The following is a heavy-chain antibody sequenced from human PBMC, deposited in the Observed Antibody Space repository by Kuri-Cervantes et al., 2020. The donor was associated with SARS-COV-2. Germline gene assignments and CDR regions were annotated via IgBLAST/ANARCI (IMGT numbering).Heavy chain of an antibody. Sequence: ESLKISCGVYGGSFSNFHWSWVRQPPGKGLEWIGEINYSGTTNYNPSLKSRVTISVDTSKNQFSLNLTSVTAADTAVYYCARLRRHNNGWFATGYYMDVWGKGTTVTVSS. CDR3: ARLRRHNNGWFATGYYMDV. CDR1: GGSFSNFH. V-gene: IGHV4-34*01. D-gene: IGHD6-19*01. J-gene: IGHJ6*03. CDR2: INYSGTT.